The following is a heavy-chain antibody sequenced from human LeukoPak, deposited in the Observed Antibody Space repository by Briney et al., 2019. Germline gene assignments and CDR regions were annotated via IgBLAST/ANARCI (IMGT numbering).Heavy chain of an antibody. CDR3: AAIESRDNY. J-gene: IGHJ4*02. D-gene: IGHD2-15*01. V-gene: IGHV4-59*08. CDR2: IYYSGST. CDR1: GDSISSYY. Sequence: SETLSLTCTVSGDSISSYYWSWIRQPPGKGLEWIGYIYYSGSTNYNPSLKSRVTMSVDTSKNRFSLKPTSVTAADTAVYYCAAIESRDNYWGQGTQVTVSS.